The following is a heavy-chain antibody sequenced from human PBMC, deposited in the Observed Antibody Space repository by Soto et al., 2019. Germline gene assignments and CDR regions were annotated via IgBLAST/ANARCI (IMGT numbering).Heavy chain of an antibody. D-gene: IGHD1-26*01. CDR3: VGKGVGAPDY. CDR2: INNNGSTT. CDR1: GFTFSSYW. Sequence: PGGSLRLSCAVSGFTFSSYWMHWVRQAPGKGLVWVARINNNGSTTNNADSVKGRFTIFRDSAKNTLYMQMDSLRAEDTAAYYCVGKGVGAPDYWGQGTLVTVSS. V-gene: IGHV3-74*01. J-gene: IGHJ4*02.